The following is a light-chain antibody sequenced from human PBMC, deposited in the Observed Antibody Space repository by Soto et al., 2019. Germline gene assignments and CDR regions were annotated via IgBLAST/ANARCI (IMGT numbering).Light chain of an antibody. CDR1: SSDIGGYNY. Sequence: QSALTQPASVSGSPGQSVTISCTGTSSDIGGYNYVSWYQQHPGNVPKLLIYDVYNRPSGVSNRFSGSKSGSTASLTISGFQAEDEADYFCSSYTSIPTLVFGTGTKVTVL. J-gene: IGLJ1*01. V-gene: IGLV2-14*03. CDR3: SSYTSIPTLV. CDR2: DVY.